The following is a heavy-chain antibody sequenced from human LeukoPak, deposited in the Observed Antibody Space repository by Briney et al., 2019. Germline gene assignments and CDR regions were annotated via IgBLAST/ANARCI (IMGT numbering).Heavy chain of an antibody. CDR1: GFTFSSSW. CDR3: ARDNPPDY. J-gene: IGHJ4*02. CDR2: IKQDGSEK. V-gene: IGHV3-7*03. Sequence: GGSLRLSCVASGFTFSSSWMSWVRQAPGKGLEWVANIKQDGSEKSHVESVRGRFTISRDNAKNSLYLQLNSLRAEDTALYYCARDNPPDYWGQGTLVTVSS.